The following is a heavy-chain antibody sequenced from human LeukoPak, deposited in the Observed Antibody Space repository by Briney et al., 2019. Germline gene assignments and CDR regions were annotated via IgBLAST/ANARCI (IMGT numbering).Heavy chain of an antibody. J-gene: IGHJ4*02. CDR3: AKIGGGGYDILTGYYKGIDY. CDR2: ISGSGGST. D-gene: IGHD3-9*01. Sequence: GGSLRLSCAASGFTFSSYAMSWVRQAPGKGLEWVSAISGSGGSTYYADSVKGRFTISRDNSKNTLYLQMNSLRAEDTAVFYCAKIGGGGYDILTGYYKGIDYWGQGTLVTVSS. CDR1: GFTFSSYA. V-gene: IGHV3-23*01.